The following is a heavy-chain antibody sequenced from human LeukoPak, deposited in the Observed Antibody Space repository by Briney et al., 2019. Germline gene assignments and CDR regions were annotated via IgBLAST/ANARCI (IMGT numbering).Heavy chain of an antibody. V-gene: IGHV4-59*01. CDR1: GGSISSYY. CDR3: VRSDFWSGYPLFYYYYMDV. CDR2: INYSGST. Sequence: SETLSLTCTVSGGSISSYYWSWIRQPPGKGLEWIGYINYSGSTDYSPSLKSRATISVDTSKNQFSLNLSSLTAADTAVYYCVRSDFWSGYPLFYYYYMDVWDKGTTVTVSS. J-gene: IGHJ6*03. D-gene: IGHD3-3*01.